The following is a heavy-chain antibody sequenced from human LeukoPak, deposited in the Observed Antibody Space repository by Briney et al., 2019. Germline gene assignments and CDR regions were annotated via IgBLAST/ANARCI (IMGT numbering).Heavy chain of an antibody. Sequence: SETLSLTCTVSGGSITSSSYYWGWIRLPPGKGLEWIGSIYYSGSTYYNPSLKSRVTISVDTSKNQFSLKLSSVTAADTAVYYCARERRDGYGIQRWGQGTLVTVSS. D-gene: IGHD5-24*01. CDR3: ARERRDGYGIQR. CDR1: GGSITSSSYY. CDR2: IYYSGST. V-gene: IGHV4-39*07. J-gene: IGHJ1*01.